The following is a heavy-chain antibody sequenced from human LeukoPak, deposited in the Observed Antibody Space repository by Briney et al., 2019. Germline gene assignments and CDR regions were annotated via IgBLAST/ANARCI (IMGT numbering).Heavy chain of an antibody. CDR3: ARRGYYDSSGYYYVGLTHPSTDVDY. V-gene: IGHV3-30-3*01. CDR2: MSYDGSNK. CDR1: GFTFSSYA. J-gene: IGHJ4*02. D-gene: IGHD3-22*01. Sequence: GGSLRLSCAASGFTFSSYAMHWVRQAPGKGLEWVAVMSYDGSNKYYADSVKGRFTISRDNSKNTLYLQMNSLRAEDTAVYYCARRGYYDSSGYYYVGLTHPSTDVDYWGQGTLVTVSS.